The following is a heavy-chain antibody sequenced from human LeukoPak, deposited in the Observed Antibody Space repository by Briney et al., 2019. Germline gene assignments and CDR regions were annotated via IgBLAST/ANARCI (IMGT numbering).Heavy chain of an antibody. Sequence: PSETLSLTCDVSGVSFSTYYWSWIRQSPEKGLEWIGEVNHSGYTNLNPSLKSRVTIPVDTSKNQFSLKLSSLTAADTAVYYCARQLYGSDYWGQGTLVTVSS. CDR2: VNHSGYT. D-gene: IGHD4-17*01. J-gene: IGHJ4*02. CDR3: ARQLYGSDY. CDR1: GVSFSTYY. V-gene: IGHV4-34*01.